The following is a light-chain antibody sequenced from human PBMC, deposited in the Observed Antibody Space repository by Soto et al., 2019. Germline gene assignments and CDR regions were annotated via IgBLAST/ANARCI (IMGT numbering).Light chain of an antibody. CDR1: QSVSRY. Sequence: EIVLTQSPVTLSLSPGERATLSCRASQSVSRYLAWYQHKPGQAPRLLIYDTSNRATGIPARFSGSGSGTDFTLTISSLEPEDFAVYYCQQRSNWPPYTFGQGTKLEMK. V-gene: IGKV3-11*01. J-gene: IGKJ2*01. CDR3: QQRSNWPPYT. CDR2: DTS.